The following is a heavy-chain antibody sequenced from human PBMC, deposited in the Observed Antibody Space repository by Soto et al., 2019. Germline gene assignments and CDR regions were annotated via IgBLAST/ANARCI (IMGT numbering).Heavy chain of an antibody. J-gene: IGHJ5*02. CDR1: GYTFTGYY. V-gene: IGHV1-2*04. Sequence: GASVKVSCKASGYTFTGYYMHWVRQAPGRGLEWMGWINPNSGGTNYAQKFQGWVTMTRDTSISTAYMELSRLRSDDTAVYYCARDLVGYYDSSGYYNRGYNWFDPWGQGTLVTVSS. CDR3: ARDLVGYYDSSGYYNRGYNWFDP. D-gene: IGHD3-22*01. CDR2: INPNSGGT.